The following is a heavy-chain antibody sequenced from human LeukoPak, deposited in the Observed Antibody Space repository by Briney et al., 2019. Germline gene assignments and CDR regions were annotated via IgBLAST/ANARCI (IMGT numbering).Heavy chain of an antibody. CDR1: GGTFSSYA. V-gene: IGHV1-69*13. CDR3: ARYGSGSYYKGNWFDP. J-gene: IGHJ5*02. Sequence: SVKVSCKASGGTFSSYAISWVRQAPGQGLEWMGGIIPIFGTANYAQKFQGRVTITADESTSTAYMELSSLRSEDTAVYYCARYGSGSYYKGNWFDPWGQGTLVTVSS. CDR2: IIPIFGTA. D-gene: IGHD3-10*01.